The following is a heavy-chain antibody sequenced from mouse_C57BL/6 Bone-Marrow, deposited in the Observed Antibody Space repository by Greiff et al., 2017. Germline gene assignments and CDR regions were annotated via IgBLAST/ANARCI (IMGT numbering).Heavy chain of an antibody. CDR3: ASGMGLLHY. J-gene: IGHJ2*01. D-gene: IGHD2-3*01. V-gene: IGHV1-61*01. CDR1: GYTFTSYW. Sequence: QVQLQQPGAELVRPGSSVKLSCKASGYTFTSYWMDWVKQRPGQGLEWIGNIYPSDSVTHYNQKFKDKATLTVDKSSSPAYMQLSSLTSEDAAVYYGASGMGLLHYWGQGTTLTVSS. CDR2: IYPSDSVT.